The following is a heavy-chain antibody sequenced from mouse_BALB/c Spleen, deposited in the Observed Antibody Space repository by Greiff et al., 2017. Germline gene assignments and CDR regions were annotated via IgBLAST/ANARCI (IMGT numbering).Heavy chain of an antibody. CDR2: ISSGGGST. V-gene: IGHV5-12-1*01. CDR3: ARRTTATVFDY. J-gene: IGHJ2*01. CDR1: GFAFSSYD. Sequence: EVHLVESGGGLVKPGGSLKLSCAASGFAFSSYDMSWVRQTPEKRLEWVAYISSGGGSTYYPDTVKGRFTISRDNAKNTLYLQMSSLKSEDTAMYYCARRTTATVFDYWGQGTTLTVSS. D-gene: IGHD1-2*01.